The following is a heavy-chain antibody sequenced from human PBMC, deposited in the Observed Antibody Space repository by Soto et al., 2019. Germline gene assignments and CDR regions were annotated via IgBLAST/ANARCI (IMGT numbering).Heavy chain of an antibody. J-gene: IGHJ5*02. Sequence: SETLSLTCTVSGGSISSYYWSWIRQPPGKGLEWIGYIYYSGSTNYNPSLKSRVTISVDTSKNQFSLKLSSVTAADTAVYYCARTIFGVVIIPGWFDPWGQGTLVTVSS. V-gene: IGHV4-59*01. CDR1: GGSISSYY. CDR3: ARTIFGVVIIPGWFDP. CDR2: IYYSGST. D-gene: IGHD3-3*01.